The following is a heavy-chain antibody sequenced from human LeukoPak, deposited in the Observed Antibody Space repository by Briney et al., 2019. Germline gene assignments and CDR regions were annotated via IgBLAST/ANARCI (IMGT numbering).Heavy chain of an antibody. CDR2: ISYDGTNE. Sequence: GGSLRLSCVASGFTFSSYAMHWVRQAPGKGLEWAAVISYDGTNEYYADSVKDRFTISRDNSKNTLYLQMNSLRTDDTAVYYCARAHYYDSSGYYDSYWGQGTLVTVSS. CDR3: ARAHYYDSSGYYDSY. CDR1: GFTFSSYA. J-gene: IGHJ4*02. D-gene: IGHD3-22*01. V-gene: IGHV3-30*04.